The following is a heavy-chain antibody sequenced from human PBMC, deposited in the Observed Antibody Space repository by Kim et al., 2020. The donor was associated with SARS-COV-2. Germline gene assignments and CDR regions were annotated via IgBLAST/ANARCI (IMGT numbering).Heavy chain of an antibody. D-gene: IGHD3-16*02. V-gene: IGHV3-30*18. CDR1: GFTFSSYG. CDR3: AKDFDLDDYVWGSYRRDAFDI. J-gene: IGHJ3*02. Sequence: GGSLRLSCAASGFTFSSYGMHWVRQAPGKGLEWVAVISYDGSNKYYADSVKGRFTISRDNSKNTLYLQMNSMRAEDTAVYYCAKDFDLDDYVWGSYRRDAFDIWGQGTMVTVSS. CDR2: ISYDGSNK.